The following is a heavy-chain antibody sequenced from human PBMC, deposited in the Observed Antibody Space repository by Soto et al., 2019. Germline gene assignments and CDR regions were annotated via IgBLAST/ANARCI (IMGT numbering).Heavy chain of an antibody. J-gene: IGHJ4*02. V-gene: IGHV3-15*01. D-gene: IGHD6-19*01. Sequence: GGSLRLSCAASGFTFSNAWMSWVRQAPGKGLERVGRIKSKTDGGTTDYAAPVKGRFTISRDDSKNTLYLQMNSLKTEDTAVYYCTTDSSYSSGWYETGFDYWGQGTLVTVSS. CDR2: IKSKTDGGTT. CDR3: TTDSSYSSGWYETGFDY. CDR1: GFTFSNAW.